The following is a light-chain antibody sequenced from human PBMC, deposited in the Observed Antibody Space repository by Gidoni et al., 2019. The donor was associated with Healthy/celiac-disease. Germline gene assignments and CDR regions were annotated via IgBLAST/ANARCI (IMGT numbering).Light chain of an antibody. CDR1: QSVSSY. Sequence: EIVLTQSPATLSLSPGERATLSCRASQSVSSYLAWYQQKPGQAPRLLIYDASNRATGIPARFSGSWSGTDFTLTISSLEPEDFAVYYCQQRSNWPRWTFXQXTKVEIK. CDR3: QQRSNWPRWT. V-gene: IGKV3-11*01. CDR2: DAS. J-gene: IGKJ1*01.